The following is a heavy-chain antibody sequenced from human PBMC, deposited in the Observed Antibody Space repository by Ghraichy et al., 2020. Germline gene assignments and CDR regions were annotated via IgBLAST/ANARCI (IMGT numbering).Heavy chain of an antibody. Sequence: SETLSLTCAVYGGSFSGYYLSWIRQTPGKGLECIGEINHSGSTNYNPSLKSRVTILVDTSKNQFSLKLSSVTAADTAVYYCARRGVSLTTKYLDPWASGTLVTVSS. J-gene: IGHJ2*01. CDR1: GGSFSGYY. CDR3: ARRGVSLTTKYLDP. CDR2: INHSGST. D-gene: IGHD1/OR15-1a*01. V-gene: IGHV4-34*01.